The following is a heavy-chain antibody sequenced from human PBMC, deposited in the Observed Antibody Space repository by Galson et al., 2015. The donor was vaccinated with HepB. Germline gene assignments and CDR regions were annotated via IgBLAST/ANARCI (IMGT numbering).Heavy chain of an antibody. CDR3: ARDVVTMVRGVPDYFDY. V-gene: IGHV3-30-3*01. J-gene: IGHJ4*02. D-gene: IGHD3-10*01. CDR1: GFTFSSYA. Sequence: SLRLSCAASGFTFSSYAMHWVRQAPGKGLEWVAVISYDGSSKYYADSVKGRFTISRDNSKNTLYLQMNSLRAEDTAVYYCARDVVTMVRGVPDYFDYWGQGTLVTVSS. CDR2: ISYDGSSK.